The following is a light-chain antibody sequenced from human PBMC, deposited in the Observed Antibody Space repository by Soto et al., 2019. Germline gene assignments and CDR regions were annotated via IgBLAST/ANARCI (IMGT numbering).Light chain of an antibody. V-gene: IGKV3-20*01. J-gene: IGKJ3*01. CDR2: GAS. Sequence: EIVFTQSPGTLSLSPGERAILSCRASQSVSNNYLAWYQQKPGQAPKILIYGASNRATGIPDRFSGSGSGTDFTLTISRLEPEDFVVYYCQHYGSSPPFTFGPGTKVDI. CDR3: QHYGSSPPFT. CDR1: QSVSNNY.